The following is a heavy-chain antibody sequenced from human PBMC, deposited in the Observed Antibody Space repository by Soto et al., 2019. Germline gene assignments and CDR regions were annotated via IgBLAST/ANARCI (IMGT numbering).Heavy chain of an antibody. V-gene: IGHV3-74*01. Sequence: EVQLVESGGGLVQPGGSLRLSCAASGFTFGNFWMQWVRQAPGKGLVWVSRINSDGSTSYADFVKGRLTISRDNAKNTVYLQMNSLRAEDTAVYYCARGLYREYGHDSWGQGALVTVSS. CDR3: ARGLYREYGHDS. J-gene: IGHJ5*01. CDR1: GFTFGNFW. D-gene: IGHD3-10*01. CDR2: INSDGST.